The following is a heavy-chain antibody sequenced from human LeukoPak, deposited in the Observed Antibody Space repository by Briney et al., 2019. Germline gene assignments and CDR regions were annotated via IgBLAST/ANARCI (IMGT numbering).Heavy chain of an antibody. Sequence: GASVKVSCKGSGYTFTSYGISWVRQAPGQGLEWMGWISAYNGNTNYAQKLQGRVTMATDTSTSTAYMELRSLRSDDTAVYYCARDPPIAAAGHFDYWGQGTLVTVSS. CDR3: ARDPPIAAAGHFDY. V-gene: IGHV1-18*01. D-gene: IGHD6-13*01. CDR1: GYTFTSYG. J-gene: IGHJ4*02. CDR2: ISAYNGNT.